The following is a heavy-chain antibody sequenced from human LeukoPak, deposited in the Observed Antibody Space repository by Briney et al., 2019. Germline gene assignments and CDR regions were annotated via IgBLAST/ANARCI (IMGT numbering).Heavy chain of an antibody. Sequence: SETLSLTCTVSGGSISSSSYYWGWIRQPPGKGLEWIGSIYYSVSTYYNQSLKRRVTISVDTSKNQFSLKPNCRTAADTAVYYCARQRGQLGAVDIWGQGTMVTVSS. V-gene: IGHV4-39*01. CDR2: IYYSVST. CDR3: ARQRGQLGAVDI. J-gene: IGHJ3*02. CDR1: GGSISSSSYY. D-gene: IGHD6-13*01.